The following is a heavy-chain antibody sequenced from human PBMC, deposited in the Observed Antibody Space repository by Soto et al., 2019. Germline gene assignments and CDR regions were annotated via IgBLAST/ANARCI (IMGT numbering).Heavy chain of an antibody. D-gene: IGHD3-9*01. Sequence: LSLTCTVSGGSISSYYWSWIRQPPGKGLEWIGYIYYSGSTNYNPSLKSRVTISVDTSKNQFSLKLSSVTAADTAVYYCARQQAILTGYYSFGMDGWGQGTTVTVSS. CDR3: ARQQAILTGYYSFGMDG. CDR1: GGSISSYY. J-gene: IGHJ6*02. CDR2: IYYSGST. V-gene: IGHV4-59*08.